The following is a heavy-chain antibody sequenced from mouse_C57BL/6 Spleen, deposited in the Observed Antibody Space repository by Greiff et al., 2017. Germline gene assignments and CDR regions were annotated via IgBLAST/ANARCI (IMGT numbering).Heavy chain of an antibody. J-gene: IGHJ2*01. CDR1: GYTFTDYY. Sequence: EVQLQQSGPELVKPGASVKISCKASGYTFTDYYMNWVKQSHGKSLEWIGDINPNNGGTSYNQKFKGKATLTVDKSSSTAYMELRSLTSEDSAVYYCAIIYYDYDQDDWGQGTTLTVSS. CDR2: INPNNGGT. CDR3: AIIYYDYDQDD. V-gene: IGHV1-26*01. D-gene: IGHD2-4*01.